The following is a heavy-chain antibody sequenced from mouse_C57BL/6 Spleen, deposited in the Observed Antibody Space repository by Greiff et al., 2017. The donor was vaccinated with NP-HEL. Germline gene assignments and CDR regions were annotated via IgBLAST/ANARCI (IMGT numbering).Heavy chain of an antibody. CDR1: GFTFSDYY. Sequence: EVKLMESGGGLVQPGGSLKLSCAASGFTFSDYYMYWVRQTPEKRLEWVAYISNGGGSTYYPDTVKGRFTISRDNAKNTLYLQMSRLKSEDTAMYYCARLYYDYDGYAMDYWGQGTSVTVSS. J-gene: IGHJ4*01. V-gene: IGHV5-12*01. CDR3: ARLYYDYDGYAMDY. CDR2: ISNGGGST. D-gene: IGHD2-4*01.